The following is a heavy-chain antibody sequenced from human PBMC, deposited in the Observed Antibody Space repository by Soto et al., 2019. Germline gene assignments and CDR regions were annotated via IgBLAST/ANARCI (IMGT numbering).Heavy chain of an antibody. Sequence: KVSCKASGFTFTSSAMQWVRQARGQRLEWIGWIVVGSGNTNYAQKFQERVTITRDMSTSTAYMELSSLRSEDTAVYYCAARLGYSSGWYDYWGQGTLVTVSS. J-gene: IGHJ4*02. D-gene: IGHD6-19*01. CDR3: AARLGYSSGWYDY. V-gene: IGHV1-58*02. CDR1: GFTFTSSA. CDR2: IVVGSGNT.